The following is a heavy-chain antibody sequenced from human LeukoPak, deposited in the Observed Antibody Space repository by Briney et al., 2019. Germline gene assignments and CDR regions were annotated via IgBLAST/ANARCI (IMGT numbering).Heavy chain of an antibody. V-gene: IGHV1-8*02. D-gene: IGHD6-6*01. Sequence: GASVKVSCKASGYTFTGYYMHWVRQAPGQGLEWMGWMNPNSGNTGYAQKFQGRVTMTRNTSISTAYMELSSLRSEDTAVYYCARGWSIAARRWFDPWGQGTLVTVSS. CDR1: GYTFTGYY. CDR3: ARGWSIAARRWFDP. CDR2: MNPNSGNT. J-gene: IGHJ5*02.